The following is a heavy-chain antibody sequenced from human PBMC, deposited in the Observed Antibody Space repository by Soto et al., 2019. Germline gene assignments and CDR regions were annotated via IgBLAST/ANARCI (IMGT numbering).Heavy chain of an antibody. D-gene: IGHD2-2*01. CDR1: GFTFSSYG. V-gene: IGHV3-30*02. CDR2: IWYDGSNK. Sequence: PGGSLRLSCAASGFTFSSYGMHWVRQAPGKGLEWVAIIWYDGSNKNYAESVKGRFTISRDNSKNTLYLQMNSLRAEDTAVYYCAKDLSSTSGLGYYYYYGMDVWGQGTTVTVSS. CDR3: AKDLSSTSGLGYYYYYGMDV. J-gene: IGHJ6*02.